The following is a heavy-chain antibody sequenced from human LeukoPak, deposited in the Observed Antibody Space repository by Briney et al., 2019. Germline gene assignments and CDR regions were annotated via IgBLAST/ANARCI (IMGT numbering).Heavy chain of an antibody. D-gene: IGHD1-26*01. Sequence: GSSVKVSCKASGGTFSSYAISWVRQAPGQGLEWMGRIIPILGIANYAQKFQGRVTITADKSTSTAYMELSSLRSEDTAVYYCAKADRDSGRHFSMDYFDNWGQGTPVTVSS. CDR3: AKADRDSGRHFSMDYFDN. J-gene: IGHJ4*02. CDR1: GGTFSSYA. V-gene: IGHV1-69*04. CDR2: IIPILGIA.